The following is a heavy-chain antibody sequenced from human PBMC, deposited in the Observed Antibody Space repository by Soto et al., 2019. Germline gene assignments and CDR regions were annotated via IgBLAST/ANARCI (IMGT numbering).Heavy chain of an antibody. CDR1: GYTFTSYY. Sequence: ASVKVSCKASGYTFTSYYMHWVRQAPGQGLEWMGIINPSGGSTSYAQKFQGRVTMTRDTSTSTVYMELSSLRSEDTAVYYCASDYGDYGYYYYGMDVWGQGTTVTVSS. CDR3: ASDYGDYGYYYYGMDV. V-gene: IGHV1-46*01. D-gene: IGHD4-17*01. CDR2: INPSGGST. J-gene: IGHJ6*02.